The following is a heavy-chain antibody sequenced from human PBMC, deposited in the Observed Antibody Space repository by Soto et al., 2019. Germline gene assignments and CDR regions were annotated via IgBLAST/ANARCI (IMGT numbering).Heavy chain of an antibody. V-gene: IGHV3-74*01. CDR3: AVAVAGPTAIGY. CDR2: INSDGSST. D-gene: IGHD6-19*01. J-gene: IGHJ4*02. CDR1: GFTFSSYW. Sequence: EVQLVESGGGLVQPGGSLRPSCAASGFTFSSYWMHWVRQAPGKGLVWVSRINSDGSSTSYADSVKGRFTISRDNAKNTLYLQMNSLRAEDTAVYYCAVAVAGPTAIGYWGQGTLLTVSS.